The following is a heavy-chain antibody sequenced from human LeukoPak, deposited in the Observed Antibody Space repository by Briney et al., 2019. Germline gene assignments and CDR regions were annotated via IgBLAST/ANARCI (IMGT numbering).Heavy chain of an antibody. CDR1: GYTFTSYG. CDR3: ARGSYDILTGYSYFDY. J-gene: IGHJ4*02. CDR2: ISAYNGNT. D-gene: IGHD3-9*01. Sequence: ASVKASCKASGYTFTSYGISWVRQAPGQGLEWMGWISAYNGNTNYAQKLQGRVTMTTDTSTSTAYMELRSLRSDDTAVYYCARGSYDILTGYSYFDYWGQGTLVTVSS. V-gene: IGHV1-18*01.